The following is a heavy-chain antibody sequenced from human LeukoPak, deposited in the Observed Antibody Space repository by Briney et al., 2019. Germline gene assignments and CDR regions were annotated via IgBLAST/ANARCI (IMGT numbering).Heavy chain of an antibody. CDR2: ISAYNGNT. Sequence: GASVKVSCKASGYTFTSYGISWVRQAPGQGLEWMGWISAYNGNTNYAQKLQGRVTMTTDTSTSTAYMELRSLRSDDTAVYYCARDSPTTVVTRDYYYGMDAWGQGTTVTVSS. CDR3: ARDSPTTVVTRDYYYGMDA. CDR1: GYTFTSYG. V-gene: IGHV1-18*01. D-gene: IGHD4-23*01. J-gene: IGHJ6*02.